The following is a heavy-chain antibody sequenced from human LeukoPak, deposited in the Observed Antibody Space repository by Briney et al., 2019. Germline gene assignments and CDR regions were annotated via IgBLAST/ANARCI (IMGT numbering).Heavy chain of an antibody. Sequence: GSLRLSCAASGFTFSSYAMSWVRQAAGKGLEWVSAISGSGGSTYYADSVKGRFTISRDNSKNTLYLQMNSLRAEDTAVYYCAKKLGSTRSFDYWGQGTLVTVSS. D-gene: IGHD2-2*01. V-gene: IGHV3-23*01. J-gene: IGHJ4*02. CDR3: AKKLGSTRSFDY. CDR2: ISGSGGST. CDR1: GFTFSSYA.